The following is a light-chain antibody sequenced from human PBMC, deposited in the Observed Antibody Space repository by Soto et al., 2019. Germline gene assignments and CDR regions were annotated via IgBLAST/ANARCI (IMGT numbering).Light chain of an antibody. Sequence: IQLTQSPSSLSASVGDRFTITCLASQGISSYLACYQQKPGKAPKLLIYAASTLQSGVPSRFSGSGSGTDFTLTISSLQPEDFATYYCQQSYSPSITFGQGTRLEI. CDR3: QQSYSPSIT. J-gene: IGKJ5*01. V-gene: IGKV1-9*01. CDR1: QGISSY. CDR2: AAS.